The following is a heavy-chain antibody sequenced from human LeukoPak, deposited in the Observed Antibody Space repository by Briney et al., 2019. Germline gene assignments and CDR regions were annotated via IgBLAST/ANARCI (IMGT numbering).Heavy chain of an antibody. D-gene: IGHD6-19*01. J-gene: IGHJ4*02. CDR2: ISSSGSTI. CDR1: GFTFSDYY. V-gene: IGHV3-11*01. CDR3: AKGKKMTVAGLFDY. Sequence: PGGSLKLSCAASGFTFSDYYMSWIRQAPGKGLEWVSYISSSGSTIYSADSVKGRFTISRDDANNSLYLQMNSLRADDTALYYCAKGKKMTVAGLFDYWGQGTLVTVSS.